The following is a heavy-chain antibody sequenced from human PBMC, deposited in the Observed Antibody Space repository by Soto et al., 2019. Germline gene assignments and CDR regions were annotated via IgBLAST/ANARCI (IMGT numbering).Heavy chain of an antibody. CDR2: IYYSGST. CDR1: GGSISSYY. J-gene: IGHJ2*01. CDR3: ARGSGYRVSYWYFDL. Sequence: SETLSLTCTVSGGSISSYYWSWIRQPPGKGLEWIGYIYYSGSTNYNPSLKSRVTISVDTSKNQFSLRLSSVTAADTAVYYCARGSGYRVSYWYFDLWGRGTLVTVSS. V-gene: IGHV4-59*01. D-gene: IGHD3-22*01.